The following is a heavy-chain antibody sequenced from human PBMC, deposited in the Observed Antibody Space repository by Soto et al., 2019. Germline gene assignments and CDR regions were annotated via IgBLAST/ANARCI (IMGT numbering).Heavy chain of an antibody. J-gene: IGHJ6*02. CDR2: IIPIFGTA. V-gene: IGHV1-69*01. CDR1: GGTFSSYA. D-gene: IGHD2-2*01. CDR3: ARHVPAAGYYYGMDV. Sequence: VKVSCKASGGTFSSYAISWLRQAPGQGLEWMGGIIPIFGTANYAQKFQGRVTITADESTSTAYMELSSLRSEDTAVYYCARHVPAAGYYYGMDVWGQGTTVTVSS.